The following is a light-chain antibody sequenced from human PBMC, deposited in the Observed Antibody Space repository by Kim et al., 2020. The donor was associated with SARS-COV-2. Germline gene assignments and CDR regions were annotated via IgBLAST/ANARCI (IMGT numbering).Light chain of an antibody. CDR3: QQYGSSPGIT. Sequence: PGERATLSCRASQSISSRYLAWFQQKPGQAPRLLISGASSRATGIPDRFSGSGSGTDFTLSISRLEPEDFAVYYCQQYGSSPGITFGQGTRLEIK. CDR2: GAS. CDR1: QSISSRY. J-gene: IGKJ5*01. V-gene: IGKV3-20*01.